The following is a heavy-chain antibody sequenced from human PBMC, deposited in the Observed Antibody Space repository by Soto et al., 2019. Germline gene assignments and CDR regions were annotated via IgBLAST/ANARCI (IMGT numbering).Heavy chain of an antibody. V-gene: IGHV1-8*01. D-gene: IGHD6-19*01. CDR3: ARGRFISKGYGSGWYIAH. J-gene: IGHJ5*02. CDR2: MNPDSGST. CDR1: GYPFTSYH. Sequence: ASVKVSCKPSGYPFTSYHVNWVRQAPGQGLEWMGWMNPDSGSTDYALKFQGRLTMTRNTSMSTAYLGLRSLTSEDTAIYYCARGRFISKGYGSGWYIAHWGQGTQVTVSS.